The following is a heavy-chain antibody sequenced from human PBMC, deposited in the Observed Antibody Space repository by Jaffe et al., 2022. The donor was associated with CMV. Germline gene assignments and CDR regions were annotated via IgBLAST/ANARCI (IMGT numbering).Heavy chain of an antibody. D-gene: IGHD3-22*01. CDR3: ARDVYYDSSGYYRRWFDP. J-gene: IGHJ5*02. V-gene: IGHV3-21*01. CDR2: ISSSSSYI. CDR1: GFTFSSYS. Sequence: EVQLVESGGGLVKPGGSLRLSCAASGFTFSSYSMNWVRQAPGKGLEWVSSISSSSSYIYYADSVKGRFTISRDNAKNSLYLQMNSLRAEDTAVYYCARDVYYDSSGYYRRWFDPWGQGTLVTVSS.